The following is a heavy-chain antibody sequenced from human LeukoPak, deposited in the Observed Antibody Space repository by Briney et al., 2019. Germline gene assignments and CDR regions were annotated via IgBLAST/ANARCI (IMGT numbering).Heavy chain of an antibody. Sequence: GGSLRFSCAASGFTFSRYTMHWVRQAPGKGLEWVAFISDDGSSKNYADSVKGRFTISRDSSKSTLYLQMNSLRAEDTAVYYCARDLPYYDILTGYSGLFDYWGQGTLVTVSS. CDR2: ISDDGSSK. J-gene: IGHJ4*02. V-gene: IGHV3-30-3*01. CDR3: ARDLPYYDILTGYSGLFDY. D-gene: IGHD3-9*01. CDR1: GFTFSRYT.